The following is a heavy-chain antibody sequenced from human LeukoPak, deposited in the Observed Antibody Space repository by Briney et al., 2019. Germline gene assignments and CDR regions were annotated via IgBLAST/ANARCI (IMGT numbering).Heavy chain of an antibody. CDR3: AKGLDATPGDY. J-gene: IGHJ4*02. V-gene: IGHV3-30*02. CDR1: GFTFITYG. CDR2: IRYDGTNK. Sequence: GGSLRLSCAASGFTFITYGMHWVRQAPGKGLEWVAFIRYDGTNKYYAGSVKGRFTISRDNSRNTLFLQMNSLRAEDTAVYYCAKGLDATPGDYWGQGTLVTVSS.